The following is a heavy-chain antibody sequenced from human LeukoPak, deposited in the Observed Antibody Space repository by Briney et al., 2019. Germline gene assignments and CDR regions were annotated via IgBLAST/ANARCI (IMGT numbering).Heavy chain of an antibody. CDR3: AKETGLLGTYPFDY. CDR2: ISGGGGVT. CDR1: GFTFSTCA. D-gene: IGHD3-16*02. V-gene: IGHV3-23*01. Sequence: GGSLRLSCAASGFTFSTCAMSWVRQAPGKGLEWVSGISGGGGVTYYADSVKGRFTIARDNSKNTLYLQMNSLRAEDTAVYFCAKETGLLGTYPFDYWGQGTLVTVSS. J-gene: IGHJ4*02.